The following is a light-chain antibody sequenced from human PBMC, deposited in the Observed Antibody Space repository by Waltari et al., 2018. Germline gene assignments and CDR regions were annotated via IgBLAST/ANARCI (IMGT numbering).Light chain of an antibody. CDR3: QSHDSTLDVYV. Sequence: SVLTPPPSASEPPGQRVTLSCTRISSNLGAGQAVHWSQQLPGTAPKPLVYDNTNRPSGVPDRFTGSKSGTSDSLAITGLQAEDEADYYCQSHDSTLDVYVFGRGTMVTVL. J-gene: IGLJ1*01. CDR1: SSNLGAGQA. V-gene: IGLV1-40*01. CDR2: DNT.